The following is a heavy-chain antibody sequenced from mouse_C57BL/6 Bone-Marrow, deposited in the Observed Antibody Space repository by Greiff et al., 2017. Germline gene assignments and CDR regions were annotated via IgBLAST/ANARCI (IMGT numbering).Heavy chain of an antibody. Sequence: LQESGAELVRPGASVTLSCKASGYTFTDYEMHWVKQTPVHGLEWIGAIDPETGGTAYNQKFKGKAILTADKSSSTAYMELRSLTSEDSAVYYCTRGGYGSSLDWWGQGTTLTVSS. V-gene: IGHV1-15*01. J-gene: IGHJ2*01. D-gene: IGHD1-1*01. CDR2: IDPETGGT. CDR1: GYTFTDYE. CDR3: TRGGYGSSLDW.